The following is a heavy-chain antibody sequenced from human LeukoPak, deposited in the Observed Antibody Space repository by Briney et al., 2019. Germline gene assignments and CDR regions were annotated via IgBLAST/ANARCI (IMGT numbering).Heavy chain of an antibody. Sequence: GGSLRLSCAASGFTFSDYALIWSPKAPGKGLKGISAIRGTGGTTYYADSVKGRCTISRDNSRNTVYLQMNSLRAEDTALYFCGKDPNGDYVGAFDFWGPGTMVTVSS. CDR3: GKDPNGDYVGAFDF. D-gene: IGHD4-17*01. CDR1: GFTFSDYA. J-gene: IGHJ3*01. CDR2: IRGTGGTT. V-gene: IGHV3-23*01.